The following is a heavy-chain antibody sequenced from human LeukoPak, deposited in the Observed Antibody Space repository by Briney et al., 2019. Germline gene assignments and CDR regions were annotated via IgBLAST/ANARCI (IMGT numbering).Heavy chain of an antibody. CDR3: ASRNPIGGYFDY. CDR1: GYTLTELS. Sequence: ASVKVSCKVSGYTLTELSMHWVRQAPGKGLEWMGGFDPEDGETIYAQKFQGRVTMTEDTSTDTAYMELSSLRSEDTAVYYCASRNPIGGYFDYWGQGTLVTVSS. V-gene: IGHV1-24*01. CDR2: FDPEDGET. D-gene: IGHD3-22*01. J-gene: IGHJ4*02.